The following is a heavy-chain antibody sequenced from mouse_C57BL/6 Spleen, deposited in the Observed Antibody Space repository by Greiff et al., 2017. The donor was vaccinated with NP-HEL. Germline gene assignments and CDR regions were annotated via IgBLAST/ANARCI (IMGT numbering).Heavy chain of an antibody. Sequence: EVHLVESGPELVKPGASVKISCKASGYSFTDYNMNWVKQSNGKSLEWIGVINPNYGTTSYNQKFKGKATLTVDQSSSTAYMQLNSLTSEDSAVYYCARSEAIYYDYDGGYYFDYWGQGTTLTVSS. CDR1: GYSFTDYN. CDR3: ARSEAIYYDYDGGYYFDY. J-gene: IGHJ2*01. V-gene: IGHV1-39*01. D-gene: IGHD2-4*01. CDR2: INPNYGTT.